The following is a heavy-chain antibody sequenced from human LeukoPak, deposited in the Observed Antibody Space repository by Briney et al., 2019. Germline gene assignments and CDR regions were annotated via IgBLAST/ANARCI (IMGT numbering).Heavy chain of an antibody. J-gene: IGHJ4*02. CDR2: IDIDGSTT. Sequence: GGSLRLSCAASGFTFSSYWMHCVRQAPGKGLVWVSRIDIDGSTTTYADSVRGRFTISRDNAKNTLYLQMNSLRAEDTAVYYCARVGYSYGYEYGGQGTLVTVSS. V-gene: IGHV3-74*01. CDR3: ARVGYSYGYEY. CDR1: GFTFSSYW. D-gene: IGHD5-18*01.